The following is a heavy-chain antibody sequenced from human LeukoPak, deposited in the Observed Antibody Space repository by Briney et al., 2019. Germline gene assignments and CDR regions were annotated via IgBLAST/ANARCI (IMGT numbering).Heavy chain of an antibody. D-gene: IGHD4-17*01. J-gene: IGHJ6*02. Sequence: KPGGSLRLSCAASGFTFSNAWMSWVRQAPGKGLEWVGRIKSKTDGGTTEYAAPVKGRFTISRDDSKNTLYLQMNSRKTGDTAEDYLSPYGYYGGIDVWGQGTTVTVSS. CDR1: GFTFSNAW. CDR2: IKSKTDGGTT. V-gene: IGHV3-15*01. CDR3: SPYGYYGGIDV.